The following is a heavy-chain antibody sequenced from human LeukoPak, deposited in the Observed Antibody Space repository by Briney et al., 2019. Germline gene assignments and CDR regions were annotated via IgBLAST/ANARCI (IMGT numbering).Heavy chain of an antibody. CDR1: GYTFTGYY. J-gene: IGHJ4*02. D-gene: IGHD2-2*01. CDR3: ARGYCSSTSCYYHVDY. V-gene: IGHV1-2*02. CDR2: INPNSGGT. Sequence: ASVKVSCKASGYTFTGYYMHWVRQAPGQGLEWMGWINPNSGGTNYAQKFQGGVTMTRDTSISTAYMELSRLRSDDTAVYYCARGYCSSTSCYYHVDYWGQGTLVTVSS.